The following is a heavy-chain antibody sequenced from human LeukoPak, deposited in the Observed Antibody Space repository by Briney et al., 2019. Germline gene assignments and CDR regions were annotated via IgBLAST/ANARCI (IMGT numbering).Heavy chain of an antibody. Sequence: PGGSLRLSCATSGFTFCNAWMSWVRQGPGKGLEWVFRIKGKSDAGTTDYPARVKGRFTISRDDSKNTLSLQSNSLITEDTAVYYCATDALTSSCMAYFDYWGQGTLVTVSA. CDR3: ATDALTSSCMAYFDY. J-gene: IGHJ4*02. CDR2: IKGKSDAGTT. CDR1: GFTFCNAW. V-gene: IGHV3-15*01. D-gene: IGHD6-13*01.